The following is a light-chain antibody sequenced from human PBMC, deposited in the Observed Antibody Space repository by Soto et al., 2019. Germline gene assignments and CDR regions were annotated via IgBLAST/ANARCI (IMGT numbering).Light chain of an antibody. CDR3: QQRSNWPPT. CDR2: DAP. CDR1: QSVSSY. Sequence: EIVLPQYPATLSLSPGERATLSCRASQSVSSYLAWYQQKPGQAPRLLIYDAPNRATGIPARFSGSGSGTDFTLTISSLEPEDFAVYYCQQRSNWPPTFGQGTRLEIK. J-gene: IGKJ5*01. V-gene: IGKV3-11*01.